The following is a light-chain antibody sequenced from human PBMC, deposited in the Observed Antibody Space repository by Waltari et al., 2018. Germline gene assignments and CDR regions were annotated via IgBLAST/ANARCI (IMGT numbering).Light chain of an antibody. CDR1: SSNIGSNH. V-gene: IGLV1-47*01. Sequence: QSVVTQPPSTSGTPGQRVTISCSGSSSNIGSNHVSWYQQFPGTAPKLLIYKNSQRPSGVPDRCSGSKSGTSASLAISGLRSEDEADYYCAAWDDGLSGPAFGGGTKLTVL. CDR2: KNS. CDR3: AAWDDGLSGPA. J-gene: IGLJ3*02.